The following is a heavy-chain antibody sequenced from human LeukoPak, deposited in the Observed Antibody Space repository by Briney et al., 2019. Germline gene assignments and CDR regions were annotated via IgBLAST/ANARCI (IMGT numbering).Heavy chain of an antibody. CDR1: GDSVSSNSAA. V-gene: IGHV6-1*01. Sequence: SQTLSLTCAISGDSVSSNSAAWNWIRQSPSRGLEWLARTYYRSKWYNDYAVSVKSRITINPDTSKNQFSLQLNSVTPEDTAVYYCARGRLRYFDWLPDYYYYMDVWGKGTTVTVSS. CDR3: ARGRLRYFDWLPDYYYYMDV. CDR2: TYYRSKWYN. D-gene: IGHD3-9*01. J-gene: IGHJ6*03.